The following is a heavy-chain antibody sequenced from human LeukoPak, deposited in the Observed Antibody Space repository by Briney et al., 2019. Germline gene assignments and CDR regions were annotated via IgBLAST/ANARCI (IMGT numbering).Heavy chain of an antibody. CDR1: GFTFSNAW. D-gene: IGHD3-22*01. CDR3: TTSLTYYYDSSGYPFDY. J-gene: IGHJ4*02. CDR2: IKSKTDGGTT. Sequence: GGSLRLSCAASGFTFSNAWMSWVRQAPGKGLEWVDRIKSKTDGGTTDYAAPVKGRFTISRDDSKNTLYLQMNSLKTEDTAVYYCTTSLTYYYDSSGYPFDYWGQGTLVTVSS. V-gene: IGHV3-15*01.